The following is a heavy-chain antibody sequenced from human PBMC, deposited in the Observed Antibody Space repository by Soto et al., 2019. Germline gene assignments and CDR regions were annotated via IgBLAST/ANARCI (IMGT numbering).Heavy chain of an antibody. J-gene: IGHJ4*02. CDR2: IYASGSP. CDR1: GGSISVYY. CDR3: ARGVGSSPPRY. Sequence: SETLSLTCTISGGSISVYYWSWVRQPPGHELEWIGYIYASGSPYYNPSLRSRVTISADTSKNQISLKLTSPTAADTAVYYCARGVGSSPPRYWGRGTLVTVSS. V-gene: IGHV4-59*01. D-gene: IGHD1-26*01.